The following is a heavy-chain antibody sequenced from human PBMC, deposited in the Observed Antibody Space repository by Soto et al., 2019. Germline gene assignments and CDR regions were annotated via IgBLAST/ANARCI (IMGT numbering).Heavy chain of an antibody. CDR3: ARVRVAARLYHYYVMDV. D-gene: IGHD6-6*01. CDR2: IYYSGST. CDR1: GGSISSYY. V-gene: IGHV4-59*01. J-gene: IGHJ6*02. Sequence: SETLSLTCTVSGGSISSYYWSWIRQPPGKGLEWIGYIYYSGSTNYNPSLKSRVTISVDTSKNQFSLKLSSVTAADTAVYYCARVRVAARLYHYYVMDVWGQGTTVTGSS.